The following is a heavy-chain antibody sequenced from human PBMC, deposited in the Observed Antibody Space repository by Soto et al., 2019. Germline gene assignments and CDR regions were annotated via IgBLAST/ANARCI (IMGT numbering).Heavy chain of an antibody. D-gene: IGHD1-1*01. CDR1: GASVSSSDW. Sequence: SETLSHTCAVSGASVSSSDWWSWVRQPPGNGLEWIGEIYHGGTTNYNPSLKSRVTLSVDKSKNQFSLSLTSVTAADTAVYYCARSAGGNSFFEFWGQGTLVTVSS. V-gene: IGHV4-4*02. J-gene: IGHJ4*02. CDR2: IYHGGTT. CDR3: ARSAGGNSFFEF.